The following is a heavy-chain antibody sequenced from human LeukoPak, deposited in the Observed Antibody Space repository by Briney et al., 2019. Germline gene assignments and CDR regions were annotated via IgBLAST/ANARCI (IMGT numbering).Heavy chain of an antibody. CDR3: AGGSSGWYYFDF. CDR2: ISGSGGST. CDR1: GFTFSSYA. Sequence: GGSLRLSCAASGFTFSSYAMSWVRQAPGKGLKWVSGISGSGGSTYYADSVKGRFTISRDNSKNTLYLQMNSLRAEDTAVYYCAGGSSGWYYFDFWGQGTVVTVSS. D-gene: IGHD6-19*01. V-gene: IGHV3-23*01. J-gene: IGHJ4*02.